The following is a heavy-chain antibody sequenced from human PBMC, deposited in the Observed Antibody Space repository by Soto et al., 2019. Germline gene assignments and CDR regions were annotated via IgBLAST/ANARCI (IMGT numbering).Heavy chain of an antibody. V-gene: IGHV3-23*01. CDR1: GFTFNYYA. CDR2: ISGSGRST. D-gene: IGHD2-21*02. Sequence: EVHLLESGGGLLQPGGSLRVSCVASGFTFNYYAMTWVRQAPGKGLEWVSSISGSGRSTYYADAVKGRFTISRDSSKNTMYLQMNSLRAEDTAIYYCAKSGAYCGSDCSYYFDYWGQGTLVTVSS. CDR3: AKSGAYCGSDCSYYFDY. J-gene: IGHJ4*02.